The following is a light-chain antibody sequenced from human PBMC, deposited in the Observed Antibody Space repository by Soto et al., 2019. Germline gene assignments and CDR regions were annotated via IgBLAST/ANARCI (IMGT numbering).Light chain of an antibody. CDR1: SSDVGGYNY. CDR3: QSHDNSLSGYV. J-gene: IGLJ1*01. Sequence: QSALTQPRSVSGSPGQSVTISCTGTSSDVGGYNYVSWYQQHPGKAPKLMIYDVTKRPSGVPDRFSGSKSGTSASLAITGLQAEDEADYYCQSHDNSLSGYVFGPGTKLTVL. V-gene: IGLV2-11*01. CDR2: DVT.